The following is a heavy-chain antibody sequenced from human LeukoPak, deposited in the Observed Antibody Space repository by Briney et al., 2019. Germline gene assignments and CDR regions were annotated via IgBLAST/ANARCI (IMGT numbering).Heavy chain of an antibody. CDR1: GFTFSTYS. V-gene: IGHV3-66*01. CDR3: ARDVSSGYYDAFDI. Sequence: GGSLRLSCAASGFTFSTYSMSWVRQAPGKGLEWVSIIYSGGSTYYADSVKGRFTISRDNSKNTLYLQMNSLRDEDTAVYYCARDVSSGYYDAFDIWGQGTMVTVSS. D-gene: IGHD3-22*01. CDR2: IYSGGST. J-gene: IGHJ3*02.